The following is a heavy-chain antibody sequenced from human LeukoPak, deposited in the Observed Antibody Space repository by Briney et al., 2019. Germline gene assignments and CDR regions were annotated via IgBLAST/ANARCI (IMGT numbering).Heavy chain of an antibody. D-gene: IGHD1-26*01. CDR1: GDSINRSIYY. Sequence: PSETLSLTCTVSGDSINRSIYYWGWIRQPPGKGLEWIGTIYYSGSPNYNPSLRSRVTISVDTPKSQFSLKVNSVTAADTAIYYCATSGKKVGATQRPPYYHFFYYMDVWGEGTTVTISS. V-gene: IGHV4-39*07. CDR2: IYYSGSP. CDR3: ATSGKKVGATQRPPYYHFFYYMDV. J-gene: IGHJ6*03.